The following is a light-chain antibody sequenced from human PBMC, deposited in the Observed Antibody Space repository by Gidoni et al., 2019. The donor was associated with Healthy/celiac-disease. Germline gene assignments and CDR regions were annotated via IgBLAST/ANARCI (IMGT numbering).Light chain of an antibody. CDR3: QQSYSTPWT. CDR2: AAS. CDR1: QRISSY. J-gene: IGKJ1*01. Sequence: DIPTTQSPSSLSASVGDRVTITCRASQRISSYLNWYQQKPGKAPQLLIYAASSLQSGVPSRFSGSGSGTDFTLTISSLQPEDVATYYCQQSYSTPWTFGQGTKVEIK. V-gene: IGKV1-39*01.